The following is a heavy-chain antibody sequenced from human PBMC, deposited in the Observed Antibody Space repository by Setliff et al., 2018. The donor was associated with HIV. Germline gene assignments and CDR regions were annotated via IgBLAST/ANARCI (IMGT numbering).Heavy chain of an antibody. V-gene: IGHV4-4*08. CDR3: ARAANLYGDYDY. J-gene: IGHJ4*02. CDR1: GGSISSYY. CDR2: IYTSGST. D-gene: IGHD4-17*01. Sequence: SETLSLTCTVSGGSISSYYWSWIRQPPGKGLEWIGYIYTSGSTNYNPSLKSRVTISVDTSKNQFSLKLSSVTAADTAVYYCARAANLYGDYDYWGQGTLVTVSS.